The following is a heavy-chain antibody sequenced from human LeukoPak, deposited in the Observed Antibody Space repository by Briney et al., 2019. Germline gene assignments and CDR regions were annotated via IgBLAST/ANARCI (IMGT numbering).Heavy chain of an antibody. CDR3: ARHSSVLNSFDP. V-gene: IGHV5-51*01. J-gene: IGHJ5*02. CDR2: IYPSDSDT. Sequence: GESLKISCKGSGYSFTTYWIAWVRQMPGKGLEYMGIIYPSDSDTRYSPSFQGQVTISADKSISTAYLQWSSLKASDTAMYYCARHSSVLNSFDPWGQGTLVTVSS. D-gene: IGHD3-22*01. CDR1: GYSFTTYW.